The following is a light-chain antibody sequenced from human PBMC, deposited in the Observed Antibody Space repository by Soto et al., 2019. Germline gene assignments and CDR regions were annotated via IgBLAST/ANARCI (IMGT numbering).Light chain of an antibody. V-gene: IGKV3-20*01. CDR3: QQYGSSGT. CDR2: GAS. J-gene: IGKJ1*01. Sequence: ETVLTQSPGTLSLSAGEGATLSCRATQAVYSSLLAWYQQKPGQAPRLLIYGASSRATGIPDRFSGSGSGTDSTLSISRLEVEDFAVYHCQQYGSSGTFGQGTKVDIK. CDR1: QAVYSSL.